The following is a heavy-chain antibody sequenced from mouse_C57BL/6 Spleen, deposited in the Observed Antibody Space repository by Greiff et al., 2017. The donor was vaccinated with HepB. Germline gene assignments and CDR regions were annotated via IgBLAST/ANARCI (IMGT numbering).Heavy chain of an antibody. Sequence: EVQVVESGGDLVKPGGSLKLSCAASGFTFSSYGMSWVRQTPDKRLEWVATISSGGSYTYYPDSVKGRFTISRDNAKNTLYLQMSSLKSEDTAMYYCARGGGYPYYFDYWGQGTTLTVSS. V-gene: IGHV5-6*01. J-gene: IGHJ2*01. CDR3: ARGGGYPYYFDY. D-gene: IGHD2-2*01. CDR1: GFTFSSYG. CDR2: ISSGGSYT.